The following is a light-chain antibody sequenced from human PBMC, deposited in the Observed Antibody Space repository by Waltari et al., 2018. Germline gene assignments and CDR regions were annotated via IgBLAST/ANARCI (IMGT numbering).Light chain of an antibody. CDR2: QDS. CDR3: QAWDSSDVV. Sequence: SYELTQPPSVSVSPGQTASITCSGDKLGDKYACWYQQKPGQSPVLVIYQDSKRPSGIPAPFSGSNSGNTATLTISGTQAMEEADYDCQAWDSSDVVFGGGTKLTVL. J-gene: IGLJ2*01. V-gene: IGLV3-1*01. CDR1: KLGDKY.